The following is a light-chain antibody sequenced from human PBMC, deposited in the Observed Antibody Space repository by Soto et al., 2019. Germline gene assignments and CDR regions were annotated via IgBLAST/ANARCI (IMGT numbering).Light chain of an antibody. CDR1: QSVSSN. Sequence: EIVMTQSPGTLSVSPGARATLSCRANQSVSSNLAWYQQKPGQAHKLLFYGASTRATGMQARFSGSGSGTEFTHTISSVQSEDFSVYYCQQYDNWHLTFRGRTKVQ. CDR3: QQYDNWHLT. V-gene: IGKV3-15*01. CDR2: GAS. J-gene: IGKJ4*01.